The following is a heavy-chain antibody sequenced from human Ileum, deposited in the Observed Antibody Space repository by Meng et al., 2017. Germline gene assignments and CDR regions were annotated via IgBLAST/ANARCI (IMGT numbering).Heavy chain of an antibody. Sequence: SETLSLTCNVSGGSISSGYYYWSWIRQPAGKGLEWIGRIYISGSTNYNPSLKTRLTISVDTSKNQFSLNLRSVTAADTAVYFCAKSRAGSGYGAFDIWGQGTMVTVSS. J-gene: IGHJ3*02. CDR3: AKSRAGSGYGAFDI. D-gene: IGHD3-22*01. V-gene: IGHV4-61*02. CDR2: IYISGST. CDR1: GGSISSGYYY.